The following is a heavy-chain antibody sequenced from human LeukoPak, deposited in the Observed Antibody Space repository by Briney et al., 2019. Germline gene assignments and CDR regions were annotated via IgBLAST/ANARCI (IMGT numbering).Heavy chain of an antibody. J-gene: IGHJ3*02. CDR2: ISASGGNT. V-gene: IGHV3-23*01. D-gene: IGHD3-10*01. CDR1: GFTFSKYA. CDR3: AKDHDYYASWPI. Sequence: GGSLRLSCAASGFTFSKYARRWGRQAPGEGGERFSSISASGGNTYYPPPVKSRFPISRDTSNNPLSLQMNSLRAEHTAVYYCAKDHDYYASWPIWGQGTIVTVSS.